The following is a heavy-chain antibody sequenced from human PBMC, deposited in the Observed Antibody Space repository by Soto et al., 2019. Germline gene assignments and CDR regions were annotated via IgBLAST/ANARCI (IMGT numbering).Heavy chain of an antibody. D-gene: IGHD2-15*01. J-gene: IGHJ4*01. CDR1: GFTFSSAA. V-gene: IGHV3-23*01. CDR3: AKDQPSNIVVVVAATRFDYY. CDR2: ISGSGGST. Sequence: GGSLRLSCAASGFTFSSAAMSWVRQAPGKVLEWVSAISGSGGSTYYADSVKGRFTISRDNSKNTLYLQMNSLRAEDTAVYYCAKDQPSNIVVVVAATRFDYYWGHGT.